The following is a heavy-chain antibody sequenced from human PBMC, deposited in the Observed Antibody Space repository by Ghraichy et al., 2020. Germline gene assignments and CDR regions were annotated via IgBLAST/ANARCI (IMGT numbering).Heavy chain of an antibody. V-gene: IGHV3-23*01. J-gene: IGHJ6*02. CDR2: ISGSGGDT. CDR3: GKGISAGTSTISYYYNGIYD. CDR1: EFSLSSYA. Sequence: GGSLRLSCTAASEFSLSSYALSWVRQAPGKGLEWVSAISGSGGDTYYPDSVKGRFTISRDNYKNTLYLQMNSLRGEDTGVYYCGKGISAGTSTISYYYNGIYDCCHGTTGIVSS. D-gene: IGHD6-13*01.